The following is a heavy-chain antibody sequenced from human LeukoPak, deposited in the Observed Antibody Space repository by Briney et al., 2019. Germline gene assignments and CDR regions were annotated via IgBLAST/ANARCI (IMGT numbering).Heavy chain of an antibody. CDR2: INPNSGGT. Sequence: ASVKVSCKASGYTFTGYCMHWVRQAPGQGLEWMGRINPNSGGTNYAQKFQGRVTMTRDTSISTAYMELSRLRSDDTAVYYCARGYCSGGSCLLDYWGQGTLVTVSS. J-gene: IGHJ4*02. D-gene: IGHD2-15*01. V-gene: IGHV1-2*06. CDR1: GYTFTGYC. CDR3: ARGYCSGGSCLLDY.